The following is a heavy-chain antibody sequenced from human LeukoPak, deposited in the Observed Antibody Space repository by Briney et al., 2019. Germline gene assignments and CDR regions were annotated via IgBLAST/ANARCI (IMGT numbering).Heavy chain of an antibody. Sequence: ASVKVSCKASGYTFTAYYIHWVRQAPGQGLEWMGWIYPNSGDTRFPQKFQDRVTLTRDTPINTVYMELRSLTSDDTAVYYCARVNGKNNDIFENWGQGTMVTVSS. CDR2: IYPNSGDT. D-gene: IGHD2/OR15-2a*01. V-gene: IGHV1-2*02. J-gene: IGHJ3*02. CDR3: ARVNGKNNDIFEN. CDR1: GYTFTAYY.